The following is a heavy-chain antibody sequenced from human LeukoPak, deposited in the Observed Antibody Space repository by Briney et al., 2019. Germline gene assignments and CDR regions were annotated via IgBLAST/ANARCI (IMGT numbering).Heavy chain of an antibody. CDR3: AKDLGFGGPHDAFDI. D-gene: IGHD3-10*01. V-gene: IGHV3-23*01. J-gene: IGHJ3*02. CDR2: TSGSGVST. Sequence: GGPLRLSCAASGFTFTTYAMSWVRQAPGKGLGWVSATSGSGVSTYYADSVKGRFTISRDNSKNTLYLQMNSLRADDTALYYCAKDLGFGGPHDAFDIWGQGTMVTVSS. CDR1: GFTFTTYA.